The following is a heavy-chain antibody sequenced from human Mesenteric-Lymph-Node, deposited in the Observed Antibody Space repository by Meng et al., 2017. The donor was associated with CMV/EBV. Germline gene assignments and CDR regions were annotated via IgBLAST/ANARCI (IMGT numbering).Heavy chain of an antibody. CDR2: IWYDGSNK. CDR1: GFMFSNYG. J-gene: IGHJ6*02. D-gene: IGHD6-19*01. V-gene: IGHV3-33*01. CDR3: ARGGIAVAGTSPDGMDV. Sequence: GESLKISCAASGFMFSNYGMHWVRQAPGKGLEWVALIWYDGSNKYYGDSVKGRFTISRDNAKNSLYLQMNSLRAEDTAVYYCARGGIAVAGTSPDGMDVWGQGTTVTVSS.